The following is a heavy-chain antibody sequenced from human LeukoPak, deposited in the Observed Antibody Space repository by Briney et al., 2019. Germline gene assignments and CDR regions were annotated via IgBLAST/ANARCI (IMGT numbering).Heavy chain of an antibody. Sequence: GGSLRLSCEASGFTFSDYDIHWVRQAPGKGPEWVADISYDGRSIYYTVSVKGRFATSRDNAKNTLYLQMNSLRAEDTAVYYCARRYCSGGTCYLDYWGQGTLVTVSS. V-gene: IGHV3-30*03. CDR1: GFTFSDYD. D-gene: IGHD2-15*01. CDR3: ARRYCSGGTCYLDY. CDR2: ISYDGRSI. J-gene: IGHJ4*02.